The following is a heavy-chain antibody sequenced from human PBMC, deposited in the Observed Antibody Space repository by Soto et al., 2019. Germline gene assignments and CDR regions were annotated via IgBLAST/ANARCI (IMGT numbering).Heavy chain of an antibody. CDR1: GFTFSSYW. CDR3: ARDGRIVRGGADY. D-gene: IGHD3-10*02. Sequence: EVQLVESGGGLVQPGGSLRLSCAASGFTFSSYWMSWVRQAPGKGLEWVANIKQDGSEKYYVDYVKGRFTISRDNAKNSLYLQMNSLRAEDTAVYYCARDGRIVRGGADYWDQGTLFTVSS. J-gene: IGHJ4*02. V-gene: IGHV3-7*03. CDR2: IKQDGSEK.